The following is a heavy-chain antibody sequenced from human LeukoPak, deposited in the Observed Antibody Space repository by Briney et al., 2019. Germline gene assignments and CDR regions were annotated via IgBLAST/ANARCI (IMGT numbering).Heavy chain of an antibody. CDR2: ISSSSSTI. V-gene: IGHV3-48*01. J-gene: IGHJ4*02. CDR3: ARDWSWSFDY. Sequence: PGGSLRLSCAASGFTFSSYSMNWVRQAPGKGLEWVSYISSSSSTIYYADSVKGRFTISRDNAKNSLYLQMNGLRAEDTAVYYCARDWSWSFDYWGQGALVTVSS. D-gene: IGHD1-26*01. CDR1: GFTFSSYS.